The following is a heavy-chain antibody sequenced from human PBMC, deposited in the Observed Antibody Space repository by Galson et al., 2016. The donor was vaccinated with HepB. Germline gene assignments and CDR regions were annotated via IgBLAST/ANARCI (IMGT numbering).Heavy chain of an antibody. Sequence: SVKVSCKASGGTFNSYVINWVRQAPGHGLEWMGGITPIFGSATYAQKFQGRVTITAVKSAHTVYMELRSLRSEDTAVHYCARGGYYDSSGSLRYWGQGTLVTVSS. V-gene: IGHV1-69*06. J-gene: IGHJ4*02. CDR3: ARGGYYDSSGSLRY. CDR1: GGTFNSYV. CDR2: ITPIFGSA. D-gene: IGHD3-22*01.